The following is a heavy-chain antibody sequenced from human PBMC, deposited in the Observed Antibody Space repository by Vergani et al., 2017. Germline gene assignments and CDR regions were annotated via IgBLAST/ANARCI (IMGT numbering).Heavy chain of an antibody. D-gene: IGHD3-3*01. CDR3: ARHDASWDRITIFGVVPNDAFDI. J-gene: IGHJ3*02. Sequence: EVQLVQSGAEVKKPGESLRISCKGSGYSFTSYWISWVRQMPGQGLEWMGRIDPSDSYTNYSPSFQGHVTISADKSISTAYLQWSSLKASDTAMYYCARHDASWDRITIFGVVPNDAFDIWGQGTMVTVSS. CDR2: IDPSDSYT. CDR1: GYSFTSYW. V-gene: IGHV5-10-1*03.